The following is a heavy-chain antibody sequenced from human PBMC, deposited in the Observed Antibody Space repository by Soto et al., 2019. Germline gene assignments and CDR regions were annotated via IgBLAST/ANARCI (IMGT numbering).Heavy chain of an antibody. D-gene: IGHD1-26*01. CDR2: MKGYSGNP. J-gene: IGHJ4*02. V-gene: IGHV1-8*01. CDR3: ARRRGESYYGLDY. CDR1: GYNFNNYE. Sequence: QVQLLQSGAEVKKPGASVKISCKASGYNFNNYEINWVRQAPAQGLEWMGWMKGYSGNPLYAQNFQGRLTLTSDTSTNTAYLELTSLAYEDTAIYFCARRRGESYYGLDYWGQGTLVTVSS.